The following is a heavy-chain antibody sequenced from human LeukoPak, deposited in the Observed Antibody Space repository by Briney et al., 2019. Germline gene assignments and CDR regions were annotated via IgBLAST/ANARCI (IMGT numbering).Heavy chain of an antibody. J-gene: IGHJ6*02. Sequence: PGGSLRLSCAASGFTFSDYGMHWVRQAPGKGLEWVAFIRYDGSNKYYADSVKGRFTISRDNSKNTLYLQMNSLRAEDTAVYYCAKRGLYSSNWNDTYYYGMDVWGQGTTVTVSS. CDR1: GFTFSDYG. D-gene: IGHD1-1*01. V-gene: IGHV3-30*02. CDR2: IRYDGSNK. CDR3: AKRGLYSSNWNDTYYYGMDV.